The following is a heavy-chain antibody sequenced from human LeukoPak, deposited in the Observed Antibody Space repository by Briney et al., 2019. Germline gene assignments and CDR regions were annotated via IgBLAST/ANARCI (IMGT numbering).Heavy chain of an antibody. J-gene: IGHJ4*02. V-gene: IGHV4-59*01. CDR3: ARGRVAYSAYYFDY. CDR2: IYYTGNT. D-gene: IGHD2-15*01. Sequence: SETLSLTCTVSGDSITNYFWSWIRQPPGKGLEWLGYIYYTGNTNYKPSLKCRVTISVDTSTNQFSLRLRAVTAADTAVYYCARGRVAYSAYYFDYWGRGTLVTVSS. CDR1: GDSITNYF.